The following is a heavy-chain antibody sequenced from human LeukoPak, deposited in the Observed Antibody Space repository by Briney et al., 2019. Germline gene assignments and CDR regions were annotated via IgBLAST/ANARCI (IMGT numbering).Heavy chain of an antibody. CDR1: GGSFSGYY. CDR2: INHSGST. V-gene: IGHV4-34*01. CDR3: AREDSSIAAADY. J-gene: IGHJ4*02. Sequence: SETLSLTCAVYGGSFSGYYWSWIRQPPGKGLEWIGEINHSGSTNYNPSLKSRVTISVDTSKNQFSLKLSSVTAADTAVYYCAREDSSIAAADYWGQGTLVTVSS. D-gene: IGHD6-13*01.